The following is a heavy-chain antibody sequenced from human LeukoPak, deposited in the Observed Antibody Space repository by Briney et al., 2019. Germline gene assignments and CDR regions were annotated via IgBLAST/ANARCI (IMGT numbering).Heavy chain of an antibody. Sequence: SETLSLTCAVYGGSFSGYYWSWIRQPPGKGLEWIGEINHSGSTNYNPSLKSRVTISVDTSKNQFSLKLSSVTAADTAVYYCARGPGGVVVAATPSKAYYYYGMDVWGQETTVTVSS. V-gene: IGHV4-34*01. J-gene: IGHJ6*02. CDR3: ARGPGGVVVAATPSKAYYYYGMDV. CDR1: GGSFSGYY. CDR2: INHSGST. D-gene: IGHD2-15*01.